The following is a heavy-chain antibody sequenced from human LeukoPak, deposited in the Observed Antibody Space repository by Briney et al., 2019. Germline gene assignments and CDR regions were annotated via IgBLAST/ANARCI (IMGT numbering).Heavy chain of an antibody. CDR3: ARGTSGSPVDY. J-gene: IGHJ4*02. Sequence: SETLSLTCSVSGGSSSRYYWNWIRQPPGGGLEWIGYIYDTGNTNYSPSLKSRVTISVDTSKNQFSLRLNSGTAADTAIYYCARGTSGSPVDYWGQGTLVTVSS. CDR1: GGSSSRYY. V-gene: IGHV4-59*01. D-gene: IGHD3-10*01. CDR2: IYDTGNT.